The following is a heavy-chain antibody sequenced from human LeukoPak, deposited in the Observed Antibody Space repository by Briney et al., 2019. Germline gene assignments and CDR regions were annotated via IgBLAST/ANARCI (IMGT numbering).Heavy chain of an antibody. D-gene: IGHD2-8*01. CDR2: INPSGGST. V-gene: IGHV1-46*03. CDR3: ARDRYCTNGVCLIADY. J-gene: IGHJ4*02. Sequence: ASVKVSCKASGYTFTSYYMHWVRQAPGQGLECMGIINPSGGSTSYAQKFQGRVTMTRDASTSTVYMELSSLRSEDTAVYYCARDRYCTNGVCLIADYWGQGTLVTVSS. CDR1: GYTFTSYY.